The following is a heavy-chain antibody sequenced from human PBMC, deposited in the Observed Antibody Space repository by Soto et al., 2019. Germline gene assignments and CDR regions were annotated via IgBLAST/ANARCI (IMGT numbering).Heavy chain of an antibody. CDR1: GGSISSGDYY. CDR2: IYYSGST. D-gene: IGHD3-10*01. V-gene: IGHV4-30-4*01. J-gene: IGHJ6*02. Sequence: SETLSLTCTVSGGSISSGDYYWSWIRQPPGEGLEWIGYIYYSGSTYYNPSLKSRVTISVDTSKNQFSLKLSSVTAADTAVYYCARNITMVRGVYYYYYGMDVWGQGTTVTVSS. CDR3: ARNITMVRGVYYYYYGMDV.